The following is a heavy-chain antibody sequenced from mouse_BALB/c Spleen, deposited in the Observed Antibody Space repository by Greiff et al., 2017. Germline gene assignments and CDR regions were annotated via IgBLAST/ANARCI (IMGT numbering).Heavy chain of an antibody. CDR2: IWAGGST. D-gene: IGHD4-1*01. V-gene: IGHV2-9*02. CDR1: GFSLTSYG. Sequence: QVQLQQSGPGLVAPSQSLSITCTVSGFSLTSYGVHWVRQPPGKGLEWLGVIWAGGSTNYNSALMSRLSISKDNSKSQVFLKMNSLQTDDTAMYYCARECQANWAYAMDYWGQGTSVTVSS. J-gene: IGHJ4*01. CDR3: ARECQANWAYAMDY.